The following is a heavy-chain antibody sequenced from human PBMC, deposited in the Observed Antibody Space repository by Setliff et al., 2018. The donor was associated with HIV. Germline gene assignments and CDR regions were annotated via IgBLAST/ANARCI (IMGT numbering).Heavy chain of an antibody. Sequence: PGGSLRLSCAASGFTFSRNDMHWVRQATGKGLEWVSVIVIAGDTYYSCSLKGRFTISRENAKNSLYLQMNSLRAEDTAVYYCARSRAAGFDYWGQGTLVTVSS. CDR1: GFTFSRND. J-gene: IGHJ4*02. CDR3: ARSRAAGFDY. D-gene: IGHD6-13*01. V-gene: IGHV3-13*01. CDR2: IVIAGDT.